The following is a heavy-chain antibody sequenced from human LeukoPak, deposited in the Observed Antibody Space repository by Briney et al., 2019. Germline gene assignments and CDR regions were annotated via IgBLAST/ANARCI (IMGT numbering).Heavy chain of an antibody. D-gene: IGHD1-26*01. V-gene: IGHV3-21*01. CDR3: ASSGSYDY. Sequence: GGSLRLSCTVSGFTLSSYEMSWIRQAPGKGLEWVSSISSSSSYIYYADSVKGRFTISRDNAKNSLYLQMNSLRAEDTAVYYCASSGSYDYWGQGTLVTVSS. J-gene: IGHJ4*02. CDR2: ISSSSSYI. CDR1: GFTLSSYE.